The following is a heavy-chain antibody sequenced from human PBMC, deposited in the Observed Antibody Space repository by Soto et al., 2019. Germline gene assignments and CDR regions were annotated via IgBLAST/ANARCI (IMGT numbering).Heavy chain of an antibody. D-gene: IGHD6-19*01. V-gene: IGHV1-18*01. CDR3: ARDYPISSGWYRFDY. CDR2: ISAYNGNT. Sequence: RASVKVSCKASGYTFTSYGISWVRQAPGQGLEWMGWISAYNGNTNYAQKLQGRVTMTTDTSTSTAYMELRTLRSDDTAVYYCARDYPISSGWYRFDYWGQGTLVTVSS. CDR1: GYTFTSYG. J-gene: IGHJ4*02.